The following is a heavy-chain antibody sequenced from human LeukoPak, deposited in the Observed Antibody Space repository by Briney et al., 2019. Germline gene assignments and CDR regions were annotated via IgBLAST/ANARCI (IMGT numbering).Heavy chain of an antibody. CDR3: ARRAITWDAFDI. CDR1: GGSISSSSYY. V-gene: IGHV4-39*01. J-gene: IGHJ3*02. D-gene: IGHD3-16*01. Sequence: SETLSLTCTVSGGSISSSSYYWGWIRQPPGKGLAWIGHIYYSGSTYYNPSLKSRVTISVDTSKNQFSLKLSSVTAADTAVYYCARRAITWDAFDIWGQGTMVTVSS. CDR2: IYYSGST.